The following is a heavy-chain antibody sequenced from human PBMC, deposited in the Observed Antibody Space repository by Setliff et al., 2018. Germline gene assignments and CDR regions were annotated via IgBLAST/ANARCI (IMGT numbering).Heavy chain of an antibody. D-gene: IGHD2-2*01. J-gene: IGHJ5*02. CDR1: GYTFTSYG. CDR2: ISAYNGNI. Sequence: ASVKVSCKASGYTFTSYGVSWVRQAPGQGLERMGWISAYNGNINYAQKFQGRVTMTTDTYTSTANMELRSLRSDDTAVYYCVRAPPTVVIPPGRAFFDPWGQGTLVTVSS. V-gene: IGHV1-18*01. CDR3: VRAPPTVVIPPGRAFFDP.